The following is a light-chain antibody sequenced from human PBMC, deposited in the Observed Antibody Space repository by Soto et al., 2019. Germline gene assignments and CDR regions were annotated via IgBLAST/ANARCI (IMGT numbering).Light chain of an antibody. J-gene: IGLJ2*01. CDR1: TSDVGGYNF. CDR2: NAF. CDR3: GRVV. V-gene: IGLV2-14*03. Sequence: QSALTQPASVSGSPGQSITISCTGTTSDVGGYNFVSWYQHHPGKAPKLMIYNAFDRPSGVSNRFSGSKSGNTASLTISGLQAEDEAHYTRGRVVFGGGTKLTVL.